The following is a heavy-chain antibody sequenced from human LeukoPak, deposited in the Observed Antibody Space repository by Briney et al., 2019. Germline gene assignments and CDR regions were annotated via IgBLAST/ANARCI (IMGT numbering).Heavy chain of an antibody. Sequence: ASVRVSCKASGGTFSSYAISWVRQAPGQGLEWMGWISAYNGNTNYAQKLQGRVTMTTDTSTSTAYMELRSLRSDDTAVYYCARLRIIRAAIDYYYYYMDVWGKGTTVTVSS. J-gene: IGHJ6*03. CDR1: GGTFSSYA. V-gene: IGHV1-18*01. CDR3: ARLRIIRAAIDYYYYYMDV. D-gene: IGHD2-2*01. CDR2: ISAYNGNT.